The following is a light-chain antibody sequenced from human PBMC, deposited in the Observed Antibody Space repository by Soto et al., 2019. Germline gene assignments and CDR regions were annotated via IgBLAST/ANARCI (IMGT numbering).Light chain of an antibody. CDR1: QSISTW. Sequence: DIQVAQSPSTLSASVGDRVTLTCRASQSISTWLAWYQHKLGTAPKLLIYKAATLDRGVSSRFSGSASETEFTLTISSLQPEDSGTYYCQEYGSYSPWLFGQGTKVEI. CDR2: KAA. J-gene: IGKJ1*01. CDR3: QEYGSYSPWL. V-gene: IGKV1-5*03.